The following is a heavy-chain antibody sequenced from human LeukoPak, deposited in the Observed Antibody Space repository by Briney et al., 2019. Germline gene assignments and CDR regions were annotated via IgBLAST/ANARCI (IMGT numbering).Heavy chain of an antibody. CDR3: ARDIYDYGHKPTNWFDP. D-gene: IGHD4-17*01. Sequence: ASVKVSCKASGYTFTNYDINWVRQATGQGLEWMGWMNPNSGNTGIAQRFQGRVTMTRNTSISTAYMELSSLRFEDTAVYYCARDIYDYGHKPTNWFDPWGQGTLVTVSS. CDR1: GYTFTNYD. V-gene: IGHV1-8*01. J-gene: IGHJ5*02. CDR2: MNPNSGNT.